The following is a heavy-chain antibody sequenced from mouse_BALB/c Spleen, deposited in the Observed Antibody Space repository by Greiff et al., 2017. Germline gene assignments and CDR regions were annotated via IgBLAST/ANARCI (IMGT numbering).Heavy chain of an antibody. CDR1: GFSLTSYG. CDR3: ARDREGCYAMDY. Sequence: VMLVESGPGLVAPSQSLSITCTVSGFSLTSYGVHWVRQPPGKGLEWLGVIWAGGSTNYNSALMSRLSISKDNSKSQVFLKMNSLQTDDTAMYYCARDREGCYAMDYWGQGTSVTVSS. J-gene: IGHJ4*01. V-gene: IGHV2-9*02. CDR2: IWAGGST.